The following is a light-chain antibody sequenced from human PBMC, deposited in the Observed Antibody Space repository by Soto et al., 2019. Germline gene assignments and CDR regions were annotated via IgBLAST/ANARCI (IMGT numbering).Light chain of an antibody. J-gene: IGLJ1*01. CDR3: SSYTSATTNV. CDR2: DVS. V-gene: IGLV2-14*01. Sequence: QSALTQPASVSGSPGQSITISCTGTSSDVGAYNYDSWYQQYPGEAPKVIIYDVSHRPAGVSIRFSGSKSGNTASLTISGLQTQDEADYYCSSYTSATTNVFGTGTKVTVL. CDR1: SSDVGAYNY.